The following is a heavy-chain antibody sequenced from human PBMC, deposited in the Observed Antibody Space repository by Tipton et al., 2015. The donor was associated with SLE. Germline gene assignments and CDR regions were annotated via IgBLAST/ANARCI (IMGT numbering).Heavy chain of an antibody. CDR1: GFTFSSYA. CDR3: AKALHPIAMIVGAFDI. CDR2: ISYDGSNK. Sequence: QLVQSGGGVVQPGRSLRLSCAASGFTFSSYAMHWVRQAPGKGLEWVAVISYDGSNKYYADSVKGRFTISRDNSKKTLYLQMNSLRAEDTALYYCAKALHPIAMIVGAFDIWGQGTMVTVSS. D-gene: IGHD3-22*01. V-gene: IGHV3-30*04. J-gene: IGHJ3*02.